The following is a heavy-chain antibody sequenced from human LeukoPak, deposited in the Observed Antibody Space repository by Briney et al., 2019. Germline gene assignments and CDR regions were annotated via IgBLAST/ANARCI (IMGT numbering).Heavy chain of an antibody. V-gene: IGHV3-23*01. J-gene: IGHJ6*04. CDR3: ARGHWDVLRYFDWLSETMDV. D-gene: IGHD3-9*01. CDR1: GFTFSSDG. CDR2: ISGSGGST. Sequence: RGSPRLSCAASGFTFSSDGMSWVRQAPGKGLEWVSAISGSGGSTYYADSVKRRFTISRYNAKNTLYLQMNSLRAEDTAVYYCARGHWDVLRYFDWLSETMDVWGKGTTVTISS.